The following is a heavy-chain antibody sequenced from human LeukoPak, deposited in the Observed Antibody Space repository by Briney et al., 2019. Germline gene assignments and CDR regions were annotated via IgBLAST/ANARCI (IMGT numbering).Heavy chain of an antibody. J-gene: IGHJ4*02. CDR2: ISYDGSNK. CDR3: ARDYYDSSGYYSNAGDFDY. D-gene: IGHD3-22*01. CDR1: GFTFSSYA. V-gene: IGHV3-30*04. Sequence: GGSLRLSCAASGFTFSSYAMHWVRQAPGKGLEWVAVISYDGSNKYYADSVKGRFTISRDNSKNTLYLQMNSLRAEDTAVYYCARDYYDSSGYYSNAGDFDYWGQGTLVTVSS.